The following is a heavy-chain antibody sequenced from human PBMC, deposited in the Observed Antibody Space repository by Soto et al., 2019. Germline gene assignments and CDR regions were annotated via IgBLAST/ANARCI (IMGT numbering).Heavy chain of an antibody. V-gene: IGHV3-73*01. CDR3: TFNVHGLYYMDV. D-gene: IGHD6-6*01. J-gene: IGHJ6*03. Sequence: EVQLVESGGGLVQPGGSLKLSCAASGFTFSDSIISWVRQASGKGLEWVGRIRSKATIYATAYAASMKGRFTISRDDSKSTAFLQMNSLKTEDAAVYYCTFNVHGLYYMDVWGKGTTVTVSS. CDR1: GFTFSDSI. CDR2: IRSKATIYAT.